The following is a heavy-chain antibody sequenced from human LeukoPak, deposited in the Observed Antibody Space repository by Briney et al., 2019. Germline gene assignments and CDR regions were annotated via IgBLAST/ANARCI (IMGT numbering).Heavy chain of an antibody. Sequence: PSETLSLTCTVSGGSISSTTYYWAWIRQPPGKGLEWIGSIYKTGSTNYSPSLRSRVFISVDTSNNQFSLNLNSVTAADTAVYFCVRLFLRNYEVDPWGQGILVTVSS. J-gene: IGHJ5*02. V-gene: IGHV4-39*01. CDR1: GGSISSTTYY. CDR2: IYKTGST. CDR3: VRLFLRNYEVDP. D-gene: IGHD3-16*01.